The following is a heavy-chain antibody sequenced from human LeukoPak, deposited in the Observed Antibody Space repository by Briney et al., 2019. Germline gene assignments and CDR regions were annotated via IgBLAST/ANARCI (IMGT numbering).Heavy chain of an antibody. CDR1: GFTFSSYW. J-gene: IGHJ6*02. Sequence: GGSLRLSCAASGFTFSSYWMSWVRQAPGKGLEWVSYISNSGSTTYYADSVKGRFTVSRDNAKNSLYLQMNSLRAEDTAVYYCAREVRGYYFYYGMDVWGQGTTVTVSS. V-gene: IGHV3-48*04. CDR3: AREVRGYYFYYGMDV. CDR2: ISNSGSTT.